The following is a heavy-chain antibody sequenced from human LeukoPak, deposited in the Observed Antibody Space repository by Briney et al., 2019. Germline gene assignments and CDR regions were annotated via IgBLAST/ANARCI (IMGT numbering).Heavy chain of an antibody. CDR3: ALTVVTPGVDY. D-gene: IGHD4-23*01. V-gene: IGHV1-69*13. CDR1: GGTFSSYA. CDR2: IIPIFGTA. Sequence: GASVKVSCKASGGTFSSYAISWVRQAPGQGLEWMGGIIPIFGTANYALKFQGRVTITADESTSTAYMELSSLRSEDTAVYYCALTVVTPGVDYWGQGTLVTVSS. J-gene: IGHJ4*02.